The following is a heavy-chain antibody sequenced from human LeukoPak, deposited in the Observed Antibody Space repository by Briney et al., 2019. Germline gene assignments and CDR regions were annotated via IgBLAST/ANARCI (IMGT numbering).Heavy chain of an antibody. Sequence: PGGSLRLSCAASEFIFSDYYMTWIRQAPGKGLECLSYISSTSGSTIYYADSVKGRFTISRDNAKNSLYLQMNSLRAEDTAVYYCARVSSGWYDAFDIWGQGTVVTVSS. J-gene: IGHJ3*02. V-gene: IGHV3-11*04. CDR2: ISSTSGSTI. CDR1: EFIFSDYY. CDR3: ARVSSGWYDAFDI. D-gene: IGHD6-19*01.